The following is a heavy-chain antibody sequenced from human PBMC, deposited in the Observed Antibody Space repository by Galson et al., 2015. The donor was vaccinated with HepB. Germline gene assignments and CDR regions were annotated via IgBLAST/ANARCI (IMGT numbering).Heavy chain of an antibody. J-gene: IGHJ6*03. Sequence: SVKVSCKASGYTFTSYAMHWVRQAPGQRLEWMGWINAGNGNTKYSQKFQGRVTITRDTSASTAYMELSSLRSEDTAVYYCARDRYDYIWGSYRLYYYYYYMDVWGKGTTVTVSS. V-gene: IGHV1-3*01. D-gene: IGHD3-16*02. CDR1: GYTFTSYA. CDR3: ARDRYDYIWGSYRLYYYYYYMDV. CDR2: INAGNGNT.